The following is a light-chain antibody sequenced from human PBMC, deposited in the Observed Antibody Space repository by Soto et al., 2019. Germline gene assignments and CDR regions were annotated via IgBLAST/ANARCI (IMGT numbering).Light chain of an antibody. J-gene: IGKJ1*01. CDR1: QSVSSNY. CDR3: QQYYPSPRT. Sequence: ESVLTQSPGTLSLSPGERATLSCRASQSVSSNYLAWYQQKRGQAPRLLIYGASSRATGIPTMFSGSGSGTDVTLTISRLEPEDLAVYYCQQYYPSPRTFGQGTNVEI. CDR2: GAS. V-gene: IGKV3-20*01.